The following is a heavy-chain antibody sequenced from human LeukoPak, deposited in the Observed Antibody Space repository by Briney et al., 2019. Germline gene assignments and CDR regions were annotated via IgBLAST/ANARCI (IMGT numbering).Heavy chain of an antibody. CDR1: GGSISSYY. J-gene: IGHJ4*02. V-gene: IGHV4-59*01. CDR3: ARVSGYENFDY. D-gene: IGHD5-12*01. CDR2: IYYSGST. Sequence: SETLSLTCTVSGGSISSYYWSWIRQPPGRGPEWIGYIYYSGSTNYNPSLKSRVTISVDTSKNQFSLKLSSVTAADTAVYYCARVSGYENFDYWGQGTLVTVSS.